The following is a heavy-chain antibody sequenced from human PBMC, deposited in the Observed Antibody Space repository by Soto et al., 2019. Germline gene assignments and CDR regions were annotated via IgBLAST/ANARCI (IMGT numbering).Heavy chain of an antibody. D-gene: IGHD1-1*01. V-gene: IGHV3-74*01. CDR3: ARDNWNSY. J-gene: IGHJ4*02. Sequence: EVQLVESGGGLVQPGGSLRLSCVASGFTFNIYWMHWVRQAPGKGLEWVSRIDNDGSATTYADSVKGRFTISRDNAKNTLFRQMNTLRVDDTDVYYCARDNWNSYWGQGTLVTVSS. CDR2: IDNDGSAT. CDR1: GFTFNIYW.